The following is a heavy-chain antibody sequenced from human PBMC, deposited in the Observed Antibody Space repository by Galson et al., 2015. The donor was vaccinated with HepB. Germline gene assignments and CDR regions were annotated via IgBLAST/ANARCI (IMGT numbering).Heavy chain of an antibody. CDR2: IRSKAYGGTT. Sequence: SLRLSCAASGFRFGDYAMSWFRQAPGKGLEWVGFIRSKAYGGTTEYAASVKGRFTISRDDSKSIAYLQMNSLKTEDTAVYYCTRDQYYYDSSGYYSTGDYWGQGTLVTVSS. J-gene: IGHJ4*02. V-gene: IGHV3-49*03. CDR1: GFRFGDYA. CDR3: TRDQYYYDSSGYYSTGDY. D-gene: IGHD3-22*01.